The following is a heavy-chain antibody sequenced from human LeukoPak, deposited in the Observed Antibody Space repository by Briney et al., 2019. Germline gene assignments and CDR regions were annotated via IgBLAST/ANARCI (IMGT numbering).Heavy chain of an antibody. J-gene: IGHJ4*02. CDR3: AKGCDYAVWYYFDY. CDR2: ISGSGGST. Sequence: GGSLRLSCAASGFTFSSYTMSWVRQAPGKGLEWVSAISGSGGSTYYADSVKGRFTISRDNSKNTLYLQMNSLRAEDTAVYYCAKGCDYAVWYYFDYWGQGTLVTVSS. V-gene: IGHV3-23*01. D-gene: IGHD4-17*01. CDR1: GFTFSSYT.